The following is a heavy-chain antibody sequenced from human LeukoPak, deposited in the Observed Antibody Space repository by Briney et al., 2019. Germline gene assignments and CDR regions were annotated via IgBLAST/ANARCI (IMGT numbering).Heavy chain of an antibody. CDR3: ARSIGYCSGGSCYLGY. CDR2: IYYSGST. J-gene: IGHJ4*02. Sequence: SETLSLTCTVSGGSISSSSYYWGWIRQPPGKGLEWIGSIYYSGSTYYNPSLKSRVTISVDTSKNQFSLKLSSVTAADTAVYYCARSIGYCSGGSCYLGYWGQGTLVTVSS. V-gene: IGHV4-39*01. D-gene: IGHD2-15*01. CDR1: GGSISSSSYY.